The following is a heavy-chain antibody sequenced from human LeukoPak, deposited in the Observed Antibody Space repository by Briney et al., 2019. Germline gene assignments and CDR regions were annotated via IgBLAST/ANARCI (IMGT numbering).Heavy chain of an antibody. CDR1: GGSISSGGYY. V-gene: IGHV4-31*03. D-gene: IGHD2-21*02. J-gene: IGHJ4*02. CDR3: AKAGGGAYCGGDCYFDY. CDR2: IHYGGST. Sequence: SETLSLTCTVSGGSISSGGYYWSWIRQHPGKGLEWIGYIHYGGSTYYNPSLKSRVTISIDTSKNQFSLQLSSVTAADTAVYYCAKAGGGAYCGGDCYFDYWGQGTLVTVSS.